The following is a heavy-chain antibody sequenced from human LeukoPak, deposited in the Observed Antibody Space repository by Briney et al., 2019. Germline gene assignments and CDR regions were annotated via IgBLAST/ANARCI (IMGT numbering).Heavy chain of an antibody. J-gene: IGHJ3*02. CDR1: GFTFSSYA. CDR3: ARVSGYYDYVWGSYRYIRDAFDI. D-gene: IGHD3-16*02. CDR2: ISYDGSNK. Sequence: PGGSLRLSCAASGFTFSSYAMHWVRQAPGKGLEWVAVISYDGSNKYYADSVKGRFTISRDNSKNTLYLQMNSLRAEDTAVYYCARVSGYYDYVWGSYRYIRDAFDIWGQGTMVTVSS. V-gene: IGHV3-30-3*01.